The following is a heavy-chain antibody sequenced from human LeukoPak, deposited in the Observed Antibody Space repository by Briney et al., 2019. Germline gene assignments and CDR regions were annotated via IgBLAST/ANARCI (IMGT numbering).Heavy chain of an antibody. CDR2: ISYDGSTE. V-gene: IGHV3-30-3*01. CDR3: AKDPHSKTWYLPNYFYYVRDV. D-gene: IGHD6-13*01. J-gene: IGHJ6*02. CDR1: GFTFSNYA. Sequence: GRSLRLSCVASGFTFSNYAMHWIRQAPGKGLEWVAIISYDGSTEYYADSVNGRFTVSRDNSKNTLSLQMNSLRTEDTAVYYCAKDPHSKTWYLPNYFYYVRDVWGQGTRSPSP.